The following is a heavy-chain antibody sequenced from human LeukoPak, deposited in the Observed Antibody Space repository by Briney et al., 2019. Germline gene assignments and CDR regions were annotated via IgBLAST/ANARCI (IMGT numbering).Heavy chain of an antibody. J-gene: IGHJ4*02. CDR1: GGSISSYY. Sequence: PSETLSLTCTVSGGSISSYYWSWIRQPAGKGLEWIGRIYTSGSTNYNPSLKSRVTMSVDTSKNQFSLKLSSVTAADTAVYYCARDFGCSSTSCYEGGFDYWGQGTLVTVSS. CDR2: IYTSGST. CDR3: ARDFGCSSTSCYEGGFDY. V-gene: IGHV4-4*07. D-gene: IGHD2-2*01.